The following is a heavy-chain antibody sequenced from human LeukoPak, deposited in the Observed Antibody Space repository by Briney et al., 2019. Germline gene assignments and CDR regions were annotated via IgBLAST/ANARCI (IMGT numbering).Heavy chain of an antibody. D-gene: IGHD3-22*01. CDR3: ARGSNYDSSGYPFDY. J-gene: IGHJ4*02. Sequence: SETLSLTCTVSGGSISSYYWSWIRQPPGKGLEWIGYIYYSGSTNYNPSLKSRVTISVDTSKNQFSLELSSVTAADTAVYYCARGSNYDSSGYPFDYWGQGTLVTVSS. CDR1: GGSISSYY. V-gene: IGHV4-59*01. CDR2: IYYSGST.